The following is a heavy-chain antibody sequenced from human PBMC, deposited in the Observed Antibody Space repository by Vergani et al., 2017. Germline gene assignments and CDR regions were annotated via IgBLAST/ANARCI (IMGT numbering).Heavy chain of an antibody. V-gene: IGHV3-30*01. CDR3: ARGETYYYDSSGPGGAFDI. D-gene: IGHD3-22*01. CDR1: GFTFSSYA. J-gene: IGHJ3*02. CDR2: ISYDGSNK. Sequence: QVQLVESGGGVVQPGRSLRLSCAASGFTFSSYAMHWVRQAPGKGLEWVAVISYDGSNKYYADSVKGRFTISRDNSKNTLYLQRNSLRAEDTAVYYCARGETYYYDSSGPGGAFDIWGQGTMVTVSS.